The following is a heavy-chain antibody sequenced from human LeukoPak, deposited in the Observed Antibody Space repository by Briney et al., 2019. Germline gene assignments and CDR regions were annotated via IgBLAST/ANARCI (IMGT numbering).Heavy chain of an antibody. D-gene: IGHD2-15*01. Sequence: SVKVSCKASGGTFSSYAISWVRQAPGQGLEWMGRIIPILGIANYAQKFQGRVTITADKSTSTAYVELSSLRSEDTAVYYCARSKRFYCSGGSCRRSWFDPWGQGTLVTVSS. J-gene: IGHJ5*02. CDR1: GGTFSSYA. CDR2: IIPILGIA. V-gene: IGHV1-69*04. CDR3: ARSKRFYCSGGSCRRSWFDP.